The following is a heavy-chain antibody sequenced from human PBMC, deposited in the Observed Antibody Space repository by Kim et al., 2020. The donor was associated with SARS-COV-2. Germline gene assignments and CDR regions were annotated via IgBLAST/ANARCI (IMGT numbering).Heavy chain of an antibody. J-gene: IGHJ4*02. CDR2: IYYTGTT. V-gene: IGHV4-59*01. Sequence: SETLSLPCTVSGGSISTYYWSWSRQPPGKGLEWIGYIYYTGTTNYNPSLKSRVPISVDTSKNQFSLKLSSVTAADTAVYYCARGERGTLKFDYWGQGTLGTVSS. CDR1: GGSISTYY. D-gene: IGHD1-7*01. CDR3: ARGERGTLKFDY.